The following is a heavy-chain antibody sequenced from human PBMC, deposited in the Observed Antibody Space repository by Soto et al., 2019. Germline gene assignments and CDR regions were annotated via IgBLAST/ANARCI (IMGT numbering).Heavy chain of an antibody. CDR2: INPMYGTT. J-gene: IGHJ6*02. Sequence: QVQLVQSGPELRKPGASVKVSCKVSGYSFTDWYIHWVRQAPGQGLEYMGWINPMYGTTFYAQTFQGRVTITADESTSTVYMHLSSLKSEDTASYFCATSVGVIGYRFFNMDVWGQGTTVTVSS. CDR1: GYSFTDWY. D-gene: IGHD5-12*01. V-gene: IGHV1-69*01. CDR3: ATSVGVIGYRFFNMDV.